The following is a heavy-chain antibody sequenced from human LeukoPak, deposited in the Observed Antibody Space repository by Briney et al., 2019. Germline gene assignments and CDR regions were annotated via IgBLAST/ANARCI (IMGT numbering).Heavy chain of an antibody. V-gene: IGHV3-7*03. CDR2: IKQDGSEK. CDR1: GFNIVGYS. Sequence: GGSLRLSCAASGFNIVGYSLSWVRQAPGKGLEWVANIKQDGSEKYYVDSVKGRFTISRDNAKNSLYLQMNSLRAEDTAVYYCARDSSSWRNSGYWGQGTLVTVSS. D-gene: IGHD6-13*01. J-gene: IGHJ4*02. CDR3: ARDSSSWRNSGY.